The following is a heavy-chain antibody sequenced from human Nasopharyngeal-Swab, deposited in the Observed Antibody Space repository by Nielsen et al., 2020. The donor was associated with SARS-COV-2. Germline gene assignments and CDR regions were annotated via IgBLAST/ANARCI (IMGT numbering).Heavy chain of an antibody. Sequence: WIRQPPGKGLEWIGEINHSGSTNYNPSLKSRVTISVGTSKNQFSLKLSSVTAADTAVYYCARVTGYYYYYMDVWGKGTTVTVSS. D-gene: IGHD3-9*01. CDR2: INHSGST. V-gene: IGHV4-34*01. CDR3: ARVTGYYYYYMDV. J-gene: IGHJ6*03.